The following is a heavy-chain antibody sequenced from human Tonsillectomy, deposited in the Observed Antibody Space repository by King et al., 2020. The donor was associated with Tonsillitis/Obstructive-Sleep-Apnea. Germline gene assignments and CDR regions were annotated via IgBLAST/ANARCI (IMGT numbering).Heavy chain of an antibody. CDR2: ISGSGGST. Sequence: VQLVESGGGLVQPGGSLRLSCAASGFTFSSYAMSWVRQAPGKGLEWVSAISGSGGSTYYADSVKGRFTISRDNSKNTLYLKMISLRAEDTAVYYCAKVPRYCSSTSCYTGYFDYWGQGTLVTVSS. CDR3: AKVPRYCSSTSCYTGYFDY. D-gene: IGHD2-2*02. CDR1: GFTFSSYA. V-gene: IGHV3-23*04. J-gene: IGHJ4*02.